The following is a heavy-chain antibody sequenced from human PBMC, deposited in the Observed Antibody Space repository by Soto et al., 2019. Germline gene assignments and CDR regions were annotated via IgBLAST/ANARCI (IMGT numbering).Heavy chain of an antibody. J-gene: IGHJ6*02. CDR3: AKDRKGIAVGLPDPNVHYYYYGMDV. D-gene: IGHD6-19*01. CDR1: GFTFSSYG. Sequence: GGSLRLSCAASGFTFSSYGMHWVRQAPGKGLEWVAVISYDGSNKYYADSVKGRFTISRDNSKNTLYLQMNSLRAEDTAVYYCAKDRKGIAVGLPDPNVHYYYYGMDVWGQGTTVTVSS. V-gene: IGHV3-30*18. CDR2: ISYDGSNK.